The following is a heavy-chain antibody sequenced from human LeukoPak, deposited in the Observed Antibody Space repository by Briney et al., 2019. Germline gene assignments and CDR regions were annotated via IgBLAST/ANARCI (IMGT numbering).Heavy chain of an antibody. CDR2: IYYSGST. V-gene: IGHV4-59*01. J-gene: IGHJ5*02. CDR1: GGSISSYY. CDR3: ARAVSSSWYGNWFDP. Sequence: PSETLSLTCTVSGGSISSYYWSWIRQPPGKGLEWIGYIYYSGSTNYNPSLKSRVTISVDTSKNQFFLKLSSVTAADTTVYYCARAVSSSWYGNWFDPWGQGTLVTVSS. D-gene: IGHD6-13*01.